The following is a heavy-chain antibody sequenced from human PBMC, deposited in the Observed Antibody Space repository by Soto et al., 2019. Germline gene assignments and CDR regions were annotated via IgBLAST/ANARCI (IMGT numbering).Heavy chain of an antibody. V-gene: IGHV4-59*01. Sequence: SETLSLTCTVSGSSISSYYWSWIRQPPGKGLEWIGYIYYSGSTNYNPSLKSRVTISVDTSKNQFSLKLSSVTAADTAVYDCAGVQSSGWAPRGWFDPCGQGTLVTVSS. J-gene: IGHJ5*02. D-gene: IGHD6-19*01. CDR1: GSSISSYY. CDR2: IYYSGST. CDR3: AGVQSSGWAPRGWFDP.